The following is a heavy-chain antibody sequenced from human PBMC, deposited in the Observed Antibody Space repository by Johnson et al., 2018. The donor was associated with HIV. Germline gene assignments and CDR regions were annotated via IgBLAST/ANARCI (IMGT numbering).Heavy chain of an antibody. CDR2: ISYDGINK. J-gene: IGHJ3*02. D-gene: IGHD6-13*01. CDR3: AREGAAAGPTDAFDI. V-gene: IGHV3-30-3*01. Sequence: QMMLVESGGDVVQPGRSLRLSCAASGFTFSSYAMHWVRQAPGKGLEWVAIISYDGINKYYADSVKGRFTISRDNSKNTLYLQMNSLRAEDTAVYYCAREGAAAGPTDAFDIWGQGTMVTVSS. CDR1: GFTFSSYA.